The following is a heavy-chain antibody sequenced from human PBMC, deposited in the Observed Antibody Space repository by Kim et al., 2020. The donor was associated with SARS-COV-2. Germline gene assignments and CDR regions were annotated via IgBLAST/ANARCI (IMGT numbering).Heavy chain of an antibody. CDR3: ARDAPLAVAGTHN. V-gene: IGHV1-2*02. Sequence: YAQKFQGRVTMTRDTSISTAYMELSRLRSDDTAVYYCARDAPLAVAGTHNWGQGTLVTVSS. J-gene: IGHJ4*02. D-gene: IGHD6-19*01.